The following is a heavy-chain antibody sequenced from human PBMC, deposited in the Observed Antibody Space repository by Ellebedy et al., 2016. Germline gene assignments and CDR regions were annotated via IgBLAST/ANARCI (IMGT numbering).Heavy chain of an antibody. J-gene: IGHJ3*02. CDR3: ARYGPGEFRRGDAFDI. CDR2: IYYSGST. Sequence: SETLSLXCTVSGGSISSYYWSWIRQPPGKGLEWIGYIYYSGSTNYNPSLKSRVTISVDTSKNQFSLKLSSVTAADTAVYYCARYGPGEFRRGDAFDIWGQGTMVTVSS. D-gene: IGHD3-16*01. V-gene: IGHV4-59*01. CDR1: GGSISSYY.